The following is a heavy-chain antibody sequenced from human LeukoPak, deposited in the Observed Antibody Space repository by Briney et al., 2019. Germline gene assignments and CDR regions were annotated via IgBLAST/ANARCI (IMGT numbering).Heavy chain of an antibody. V-gene: IGHV4-61*02. Sequence: SQTLSLTCTVSGGSISSGSYYWSWIRQPAGKGLEWIGRIYTSGSTNYNPSLKSRVTMSVDTSKNQFSLKLSSVTAADTAVYYCARDTHLRVFGAVDGYYYMDVWGXXTTVTVSS. CDR1: GGSISSGSYY. D-gene: IGHD3-3*01. CDR2: IYTSGST. J-gene: IGHJ6*03. CDR3: ARDTHLRVFGAVDGYYYMDV.